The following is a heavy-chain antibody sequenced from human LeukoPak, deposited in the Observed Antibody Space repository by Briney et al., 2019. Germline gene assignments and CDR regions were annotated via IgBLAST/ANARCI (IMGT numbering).Heavy chain of an antibody. V-gene: IGHV4-4*09. J-gene: IGHJ4*02. CDR3: ARRRTYGSGGSFDY. D-gene: IGHD3-16*01. CDR1: GDSIGNYY. CDR2: IYTSGST. Sequence: SETLSLSCTVSGDSIGNYYWSWIRQPPGKGLEWIGYIYTSGSTNYNPSLKSRVTISVDTSKSQFSLKLSSVTAADTAVYYSARRRTYGSGGSFDYWGQGTLVTVSS.